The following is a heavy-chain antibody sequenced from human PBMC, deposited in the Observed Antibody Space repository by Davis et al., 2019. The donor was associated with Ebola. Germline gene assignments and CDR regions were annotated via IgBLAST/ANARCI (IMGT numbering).Heavy chain of an antibody. D-gene: IGHD3-3*01. CDR2: IYYSGST. J-gene: IGHJ6*02. CDR1: GGSISSYY. V-gene: IGHV4-59*01. CDR3: ARELRFLGGEHYYYYYGMDV. Sequence: SETLSLTCTVSGGSISSYYWSWIRQPPGKGLEWIGYIYYSGSTNYNPSLKSRVTISVDTSKNQFSLKLSSVTAADTAVYYCARELRFLGGEHYYYYYGMDVWGQGTTVTVSS.